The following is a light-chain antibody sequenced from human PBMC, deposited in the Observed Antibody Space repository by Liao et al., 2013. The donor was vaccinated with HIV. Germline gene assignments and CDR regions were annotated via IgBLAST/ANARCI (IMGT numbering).Light chain of an antibody. CDR2: YDS. CDR3: V. V-gene: IGLV3-21*01. J-gene: IGLJ2*01. Sequence: SYELTQPPSVSVAPGKTARITCGGNNIGSKSVHWYRQKPGQAPVLVIYYDSDRPSGIPERFSGSNSGNTATLTISRVEAGDSSSVYVVFGGGTKLTVL. CDR1: NIGSKS.